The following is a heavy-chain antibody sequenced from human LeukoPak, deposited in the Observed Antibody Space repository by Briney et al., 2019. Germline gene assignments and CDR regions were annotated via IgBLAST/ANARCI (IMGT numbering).Heavy chain of an antibody. Sequence: GGSLRLSCAASGFTFSSYGMHWVRQAPGKGLEWVAVISYDGSNKYYADSVKGRFTISRDNSKNTLYLQMNSLRAEDTAVYYCAKDRLPTYYDILTGSLGYYYYYGMDVWGQGTTVTVSS. J-gene: IGHJ6*02. CDR1: GFTFSSYG. CDR3: AKDRLPTYYDILTGSLGYYYYYGMDV. D-gene: IGHD3-9*01. CDR2: ISYDGSNK. V-gene: IGHV3-30*18.